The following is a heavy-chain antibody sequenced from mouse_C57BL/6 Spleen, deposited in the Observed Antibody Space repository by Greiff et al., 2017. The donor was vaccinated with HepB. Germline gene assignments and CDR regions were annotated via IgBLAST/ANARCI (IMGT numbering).Heavy chain of an antibody. CDR2: IYPRDGST. V-gene: IGHV1-85*01. Sequence: VQVVESGPELVKPGASVKLSCKASGYTFTSYDINWVKQRPGQGLEWIGWIYPRDGSTQYNEKFKGKATLTVDTSSSTAYMELHSLTSEDSAVYFCTREGDYGTFDYWGQGTTLTVSS. D-gene: IGHD2-4*01. J-gene: IGHJ2*01. CDR3: TREGDYGTFDY. CDR1: GYTFTSYD.